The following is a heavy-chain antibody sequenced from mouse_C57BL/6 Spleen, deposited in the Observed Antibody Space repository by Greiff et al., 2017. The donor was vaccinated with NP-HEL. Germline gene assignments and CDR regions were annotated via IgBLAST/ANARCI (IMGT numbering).Heavy chain of an antibody. J-gene: IGHJ2*01. V-gene: IGHV1-80*01. D-gene: IGHD1-1*01. CDR3: ARSPITTVLDY. CDR1: GYAFSSYW. CDR2: IYPGDGDT. Sequence: QVHVKQSGAELVKPGASVKISCKASGYAFSSYWMNWVKQRPGKGLEWIGQIYPGDGDTNYNGKFKGKATLTADKSSSTAYMQLSSLTSEDSAVYFCARSPITTVLDYWGQGTTLTVSS.